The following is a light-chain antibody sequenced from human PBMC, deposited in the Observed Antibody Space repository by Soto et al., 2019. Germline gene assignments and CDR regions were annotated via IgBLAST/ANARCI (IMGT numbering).Light chain of an antibody. CDR3: QQSYNTPRT. CDR2: TAD. Sequence: DIQMTQSPSSLSASVGDRVTITCRASQSIGTYLNWYQKKPGKAPKLLIYTADTLHSWVPSRFSARGSGTDFTLTISTLQPEDFATYYCQQSYNTPRTFGQGTKVDIK. V-gene: IGKV1-39*01. CDR1: QSIGTY. J-gene: IGKJ1*01.